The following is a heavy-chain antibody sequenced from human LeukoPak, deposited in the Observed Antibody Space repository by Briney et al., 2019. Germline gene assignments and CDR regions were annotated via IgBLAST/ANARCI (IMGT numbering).Heavy chain of an antibody. V-gene: IGHV4-39*02. J-gene: IGHJ3*02. CDR2: IYYSGSI. D-gene: IGHD3-22*01. CDR1: GGSISSSSYY. CDR3: ARDLTYYYDSSGLRHTFDI. Sequence: SETLSLTCTVSGGSISSSSYYWGWIRQPPGKGLEWIGSIYYSGSIYYNPSLKSRVTISADTSKNQFSLKLSSVTAADTAVYYCARDLTYYYDSSGLRHTFDIWGQGTMVTVSS.